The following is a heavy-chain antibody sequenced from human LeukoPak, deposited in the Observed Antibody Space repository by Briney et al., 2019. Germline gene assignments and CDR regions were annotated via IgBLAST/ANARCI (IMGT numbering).Heavy chain of an antibody. V-gene: IGHV3-21*01. D-gene: IGHD2-2*01. CDR2: ISSSSSYI. Sequence: GGSLRLSCAASGFTFSSYSMNWVRQAPGKGLEWVSSISSSSSYIYYADSAKGRFTISRDNAKNSLYLQMNSLRAEDTAVYYCAREDALFCSSTSCYPEQSYYYYYGMDVWGKGTTVTVSS. J-gene: IGHJ6*04. CDR1: GFTFSSYS. CDR3: AREDALFCSSTSCYPEQSYYYYYGMDV.